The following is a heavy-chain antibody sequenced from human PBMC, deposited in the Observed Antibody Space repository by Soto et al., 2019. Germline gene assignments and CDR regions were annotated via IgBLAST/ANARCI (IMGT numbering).Heavy chain of an antibody. J-gene: IGHJ4*02. CDR2: ISSAGSTM. V-gene: IGHV3-48*03. D-gene: IGHD5-12*01. CDR1: GFVFDNYE. CDR3: AKEATNINNFDY. Sequence: VQLVESGGGLVQPGGSLRLSCAASGFVFDNYEMNWVRQAPGKGLEWISYISSAGSTMYYADSVRGRFTISRDNAVNSLYLQMNSLRAEDTAVYYCAKEATNINNFDYWGQGTVVAVSS.